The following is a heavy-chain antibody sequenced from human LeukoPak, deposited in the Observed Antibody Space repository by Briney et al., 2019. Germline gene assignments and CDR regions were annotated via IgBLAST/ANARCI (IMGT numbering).Heavy chain of an antibody. Sequence: SVKVSCKASGGTFSSYAISWVRQAPGQGLEWTGGIIPIFGTANYAQKFQGRVTITTDESTSTAYMELSSLRSEDTAVYYCARGEWELTSIDYWGQETLVTVSS. CDR3: ARGEWELTSIDY. CDR1: GGTFSSYA. J-gene: IGHJ4*02. CDR2: IIPIFGTA. D-gene: IGHD1-26*01. V-gene: IGHV1-69*05.